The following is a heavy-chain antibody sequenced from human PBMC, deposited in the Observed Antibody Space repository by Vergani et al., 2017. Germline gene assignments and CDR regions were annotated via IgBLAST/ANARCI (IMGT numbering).Heavy chain of an antibody. CDR2: INPNSGGT. D-gene: IGHD4-17*01. J-gene: IGHJ4*02. CDR3: ARAPDYGDYEYYFDY. V-gene: IGHV1-2*02. Sequence: QVQLVQSGAEVKKPGASVKVSCKASGYTFTGYYMHWVRQAPGQGLEWMGWINPNSGGTNYAQKFQGRVTMTRDTSISTAYMELSRLRSYDTAVYYCARAPDYGDYEYYFDYWGQGTLVTVSS. CDR1: GYTFTGYY.